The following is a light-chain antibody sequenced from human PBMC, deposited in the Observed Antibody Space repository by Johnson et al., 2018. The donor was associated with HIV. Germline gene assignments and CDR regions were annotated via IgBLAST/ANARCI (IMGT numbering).Light chain of an antibody. CDR1: SSNLGNNY. CDR3: GTWDSSLSAYV. V-gene: IGLV1-51*01. Sequence: QSVLTQPPSVSAAPGQKVTISCSGSSSNLGNNYVSWYQQLPGTAPKLLIYDNNKRPSGIPDRFSGSKSGTSATLGITGLQTGDEADYYCGTWDSSLSAYVLGTGTKVTVL. J-gene: IGLJ1*01. CDR2: DNN.